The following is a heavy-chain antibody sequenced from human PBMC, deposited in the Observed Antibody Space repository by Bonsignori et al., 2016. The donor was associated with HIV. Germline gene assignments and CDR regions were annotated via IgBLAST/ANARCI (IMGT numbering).Heavy chain of an antibody. CDR3: AKDGWSLRRLRWHYYYYYMDV. Sequence: GGSLRLSCAASGFTFSSYAMSWVRQAPGKGLEWVSAISGSGGSTYYADSVKGRFTISRDNSKNTLYLQMNSLRAEDTAVYYCAKDGWSLRRLRWHYYYYYMDVWGKGTTVTVSS. CDR1: GFTFSSYA. CDR2: ISGSGGST. J-gene: IGHJ6*03. V-gene: IGHV3-23*01. D-gene: IGHD2-21*01.